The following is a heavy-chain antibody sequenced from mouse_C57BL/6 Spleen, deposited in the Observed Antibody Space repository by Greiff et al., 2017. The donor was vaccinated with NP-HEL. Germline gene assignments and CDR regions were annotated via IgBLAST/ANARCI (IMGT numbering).Heavy chain of an antibody. D-gene: IGHD3-1*01. V-gene: IGHV3-6*01. Sequence: EVQVVESGPGLVKPSQSLSLTCSVTGYSITSGYYWNWIRQFPGNKLEWMGYISYDGSNNYNPSLKNRISITRDTSKNQFFLKLNSVTTEDTATYYCAREGSHAMDYWGQGTSVTVSS. CDR1: GYSITSGYY. CDR3: AREGSHAMDY. CDR2: ISYDGSN. J-gene: IGHJ4*01.